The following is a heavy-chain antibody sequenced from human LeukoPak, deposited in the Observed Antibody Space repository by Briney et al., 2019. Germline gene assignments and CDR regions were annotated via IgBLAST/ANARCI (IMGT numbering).Heavy chain of an antibody. CDR1: GFAFNTYA. D-gene: IGHD3-10*01. Sequence: GGSLRLSCAASGFAFNTYAMHWVRQAPGKGLEWVTPIWHDGSHKFYIDSVRGRFTISRDNSKNTVYLQMNGLRAEDTAVYYCAKDELWFGEGGYFDYWGQGTLVTVSS. V-gene: IGHV3-33*06. CDR2: IWHDGSHK. J-gene: IGHJ4*02. CDR3: AKDELWFGEGGYFDY.